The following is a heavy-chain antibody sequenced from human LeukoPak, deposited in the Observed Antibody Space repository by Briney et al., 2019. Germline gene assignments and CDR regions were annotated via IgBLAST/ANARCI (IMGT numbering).Heavy chain of an antibody. CDR2: IYYSGST. CDR3: ARRVIAVGYSYGFGWFDP. V-gene: IGHV4-39*01. CDR1: GGSISSSSYY. D-gene: IGHD5-18*01. J-gene: IGHJ5*02. Sequence: SETLSLTCTVSGGSISSSSYYWGWIRQPPGKGLEWIGSIYYSGSTYYNPSLKSRVTISVDTSKNQFSLKLSSATAADTAVYYCARRVIAVGYSYGFGWFDPWGQGTLVTVSS.